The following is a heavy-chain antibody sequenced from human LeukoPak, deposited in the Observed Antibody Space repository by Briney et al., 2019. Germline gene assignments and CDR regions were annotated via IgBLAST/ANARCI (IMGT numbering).Heavy chain of an antibody. CDR2: ISSSGSTI. D-gene: IGHD5-12*01. CDR3: ARANIVATPFDY. Sequence: GGSLRLSCAASGFTFSSYEMNWVRQAPGKGLEWVSYISSSGSTIYYADSVKGRFTISRDNAKNSLYLQMNSLRAEDTAVYYCARANIVATPFDYRGQGTLVTVSS. J-gene: IGHJ4*02. V-gene: IGHV3-48*03. CDR1: GFTFSSYE.